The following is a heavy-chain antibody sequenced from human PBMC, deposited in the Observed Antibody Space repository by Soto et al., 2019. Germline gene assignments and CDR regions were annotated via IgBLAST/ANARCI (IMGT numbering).Heavy chain of an antibody. J-gene: IGHJ6*02. D-gene: IGHD4-17*01. Sequence: TVSGGMPRRSEHLVCWLRLPPGKGLEWIGCIYYSGGTYYNPSLKSRVTISVDTSKNQFSLKLSSVTAADTAVYYWRVWDGDASFYYYYGMDVWGQGTTVT. CDR2: IYYSGGT. CDR3: RVWDGDASFYYYYGMDV. CDR1: GGMPRRSEHL. V-gene: IGHV4-39*01.